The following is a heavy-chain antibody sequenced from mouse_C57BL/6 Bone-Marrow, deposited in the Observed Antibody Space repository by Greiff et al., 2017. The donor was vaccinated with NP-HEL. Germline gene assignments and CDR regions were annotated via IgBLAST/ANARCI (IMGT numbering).Heavy chain of an antibody. CDR3: ASTAQGFDY. D-gene: IGHD3-2*02. CDR2: IYPGSGST. V-gene: IGHV1-55*01. CDR1: GYAFSSSW. J-gene: IGHJ2*01. Sequence: LVESGPELVKPGASVKISCKASGYAFSSSWMNWVKQRPGPGLEWIGDIYPGSGSTNYNEKFKSKATLTVDTSSSTAYMQLSSLTSEDSAVYYCASTAQGFDYWGQGTTLTVSS.